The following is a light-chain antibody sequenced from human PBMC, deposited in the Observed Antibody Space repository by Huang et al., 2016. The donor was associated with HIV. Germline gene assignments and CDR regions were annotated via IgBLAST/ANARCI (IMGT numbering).Light chain of an antibody. Sequence: DIQMTQSPSSLSVSVGDRVTITCRPSQSISSYFNWYQQKPGKAPKLLIYAASSLQSGVPSRFSGSESGTDFTLTISSLQPEDFATYYCQQSYSTPWTFGQGTKVEIK. V-gene: IGKV1-39*01. CDR2: AAS. CDR3: QQSYSTPWT. J-gene: IGKJ1*01. CDR1: QSISSY.